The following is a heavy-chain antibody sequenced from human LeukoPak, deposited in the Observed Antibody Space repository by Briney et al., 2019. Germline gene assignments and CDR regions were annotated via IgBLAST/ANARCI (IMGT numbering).Heavy chain of an antibody. CDR3: AKVVHDYGDYVGLFDY. Sequence: GGSLRLSCAASGFTFSSYAMSWVRQAPGKGLEWVSAISGSGGSTYYADSVKGRFTISRDNSKNTLYLQMNSLRAEDTAVYYCAKVVHDYGDYVGLFDYWGQGTLVTVSS. J-gene: IGHJ4*02. D-gene: IGHD4-17*01. V-gene: IGHV3-23*01. CDR1: GFTFSSYA. CDR2: ISGSGGST.